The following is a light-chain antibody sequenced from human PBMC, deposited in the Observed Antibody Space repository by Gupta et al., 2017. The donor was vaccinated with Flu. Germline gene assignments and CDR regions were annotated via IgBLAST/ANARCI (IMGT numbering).Light chain of an antibody. V-gene: IGLV3-19*01. CDR2: GEN. Sequence: QTVRITCQGDGLGHYYATWYQQKPGQDPMRVLYGENIRPSGIPDRFSGSSSGNNASCTITGAQAEEEADDYCGYPDISSDRVIFGGGTRLTVL. CDR3: GYPDISSDRVI. J-gene: IGLJ2*01. CDR1: GLGHYY.